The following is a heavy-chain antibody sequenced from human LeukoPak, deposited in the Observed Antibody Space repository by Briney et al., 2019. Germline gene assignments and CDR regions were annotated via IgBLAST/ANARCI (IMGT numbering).Heavy chain of an antibody. Sequence: VASVKVSCKASGYTFTGYYMHWVRQAPGQGLEWMGWINPNSGGTNYAQKFQGRVTMTRDTSISTAYMELSRLRSDDTAVYYCARVLPDYYGSGSYKTTGGYYMDVWGKGTTVTVSS. CDR2: INPNSGGT. J-gene: IGHJ6*03. D-gene: IGHD3-10*01. CDR1: GYTFTGYY. V-gene: IGHV1-2*02. CDR3: ARVLPDYYGSGSYKTTGGYYMDV.